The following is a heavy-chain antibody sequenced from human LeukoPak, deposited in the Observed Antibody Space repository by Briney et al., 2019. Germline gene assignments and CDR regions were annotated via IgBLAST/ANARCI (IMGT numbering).Heavy chain of an antibody. J-gene: IGHJ3*02. Sequence: GGSLRLSCAASGFTFSNYGVHWVRQAPGRGLEWGAFIRDDGSNEYYADSVKGRFTISRDNSKNTLYLQMNSLRIEDTAVYYCAKDSEWDYYYRVDVIDIWGQGTMVTVSS. CDR1: GFTFSNYG. V-gene: IGHV3-30*02. CDR2: IRDDGSNE. CDR3: AKDSEWDYYYRVDVIDI. D-gene: IGHD3-10*01.